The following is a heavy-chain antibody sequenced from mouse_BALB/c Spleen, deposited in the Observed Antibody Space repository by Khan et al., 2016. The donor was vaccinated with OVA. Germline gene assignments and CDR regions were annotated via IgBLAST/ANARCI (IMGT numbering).Heavy chain of an antibody. D-gene: IGHD4-1*01. CDR2: ISSGGDYT. V-gene: IGHV5-6*01. J-gene: IGHJ3*01. Sequence: EVELVESGGDLVKPGGSLKLSCAASGFTFSSYSMSWVRQTPDKRLGWVATISSGGDYTYYPDSVKGRFTISRANARNTLYLQMSSLKSDDTAIDYWASHLTGSFAYWGQGTMVTVSA. CDR1: GFTFSSYS. CDR3: ASHLTGSFAY.